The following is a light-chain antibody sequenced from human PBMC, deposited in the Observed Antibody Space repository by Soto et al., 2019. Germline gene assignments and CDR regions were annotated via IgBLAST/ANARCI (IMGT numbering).Light chain of an antibody. V-gene: IGKV3-20*01. J-gene: IGKJ1*01. CDR2: GAS. Sequence: EIVLTQSPGTLSLSPGERATLSCRASQSVSSSYLAWYPQKPGQAPRLLIYGASSRATGIPDRFSGSGSGTDFTLTISRLEPEDFAVYYCQQYGSSPPWTFGQGTKVEI. CDR1: QSVSSSY. CDR3: QQYGSSPPWT.